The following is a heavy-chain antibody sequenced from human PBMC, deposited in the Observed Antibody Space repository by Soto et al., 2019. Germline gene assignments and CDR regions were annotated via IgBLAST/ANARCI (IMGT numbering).Heavy chain of an antibody. V-gene: IGHV4-31*03. Sequence: TLSLTCTVSGGSITTGGSYWSWIRQHPGKGLEWIGNIYHSGNTYYNPSLKSRLTIPVDTSKNHFSLMVDSVTAADTAVYYCARARFQVLYGKPYFDSWGQGTLVTVSS. J-gene: IGHJ4*02. D-gene: IGHD2-2*02. CDR2: IYHSGNT. CDR1: GGSITTGGSY. CDR3: ARARFQVLYGKPYFDS.